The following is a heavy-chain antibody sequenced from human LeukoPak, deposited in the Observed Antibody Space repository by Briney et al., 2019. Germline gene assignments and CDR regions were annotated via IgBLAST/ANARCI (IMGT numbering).Heavy chain of an antibody. CDR3: TRDPGIAAAGFDY. Sequence: PGGSLRLSCTASGFTFGDYAMSWVRQAPGKGLEWVGFIRSKAYGGTTEYAASVKGRFTISRDDSKSIAYLQMNSLKTEDTAVYYCTRDPGIAAAGFDYWGQGTLVTVSS. J-gene: IGHJ4*02. V-gene: IGHV3-49*04. CDR1: GFTFGDYA. CDR2: IRSKAYGGTT. D-gene: IGHD6-13*01.